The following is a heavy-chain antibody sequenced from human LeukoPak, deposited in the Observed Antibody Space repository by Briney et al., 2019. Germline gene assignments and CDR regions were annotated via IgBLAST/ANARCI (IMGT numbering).Heavy chain of an antibody. D-gene: IGHD2-15*01. CDR3: AAAGHCSGGSCYSGRVDY. CDR1: GGSISSDDYY. V-gene: IGHV4-34*01. CDR2: INHSGST. J-gene: IGHJ4*02. Sequence: SETLSLTCTVSGGSISSDDYYWSWIRQPPGKGLEWIGEINHSGSTNYNPPLKSRVTISVDTSKNQFSLKLSSVTAADTAVYYCAAAGHCSGGSCYSGRVDYWGQGTLVTVSS.